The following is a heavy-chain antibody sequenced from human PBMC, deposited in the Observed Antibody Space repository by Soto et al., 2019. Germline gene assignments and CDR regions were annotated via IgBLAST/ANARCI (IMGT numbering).Heavy chain of an antibody. D-gene: IGHD4-17*01. CDR1: GGSIISYY. V-gene: IGHV4-59*01. CDR3: ARGAYGELDY. Sequence: PSETLSLTCTVSGGSIISYYWSWIRQPPGKGLEWIGYIYYSGSTNYNPSLKSRVTISVDTSKNQFSLKLSSVTAADTAVYYCARGAYGELDYWGQGTLVTVSS. CDR2: IYYSGST. J-gene: IGHJ4*02.